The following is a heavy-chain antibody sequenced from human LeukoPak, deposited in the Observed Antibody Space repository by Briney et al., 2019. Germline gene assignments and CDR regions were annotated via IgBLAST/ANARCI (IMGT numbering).Heavy chain of an antibody. CDR3: ARPSYYDSSGYPTLLNAFDI. V-gene: IGHV5-51*01. CDR2: IYPGDSDT. J-gene: IGHJ3*02. CDR1: GYSFTSYW. Sequence: GESLKISCKGSGYSFTSYWIGWVRQMPGKGLEWMGIIYPGDSDTRYSPSFQGQVTISADKSISTAYLQWSSLKASDTAMYYCARPSYYDSSGYPTLLNAFDIWGQGTMVTVSS. D-gene: IGHD3-22*01.